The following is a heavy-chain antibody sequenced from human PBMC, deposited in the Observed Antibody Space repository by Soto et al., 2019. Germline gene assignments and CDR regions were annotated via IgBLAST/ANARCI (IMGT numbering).Heavy chain of an antibody. CDR3: AKTANGWFSAFDI. CDR1: GLTFSLYG. Sequence: GGSLRLSCTASGLTFSLYGMHWVRQAPGKGLEWVAVISDDGENKYSADSVKGRFTISRDNSKNTVYLQMNSLRAEDTAVYYCAKTANGWFSAFDIWGQGTMVTVSS. D-gene: IGHD6-19*01. V-gene: IGHV3-30*18. CDR2: ISDDGENK. J-gene: IGHJ3*02.